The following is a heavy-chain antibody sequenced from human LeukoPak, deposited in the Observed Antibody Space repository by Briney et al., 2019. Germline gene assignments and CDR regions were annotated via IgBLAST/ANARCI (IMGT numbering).Heavy chain of an antibody. CDR1: GGSISSYY. CDR3: ARWNILTGYSLDY. Sequence: PSETLSLTCTVSGGSISSYYWSWIRQPPGKGLEWIGYIYYSGSTNYNPSLKSRVTISVDTSKNQFSLKLSSVTAADTAVYYCARWNILTGYSLDYRGQGTLVTVSS. V-gene: IGHV4-59*01. J-gene: IGHJ4*02. CDR2: IYYSGST. D-gene: IGHD3-9*01.